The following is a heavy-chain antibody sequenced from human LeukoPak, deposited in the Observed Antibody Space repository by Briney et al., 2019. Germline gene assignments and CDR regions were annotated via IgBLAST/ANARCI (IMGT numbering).Heavy chain of an antibody. V-gene: IGHV3-7*01. D-gene: IGHD6-13*01. J-gene: IGHJ4*02. Sequence: GGSLRLSCTASGFTFSSYWMSGVRQAPGKGREGGANIKQDGSEKYYVDSVKGRFTISRDKAKNSLYLQMNRLRAEHTAVYYCARVEQQLAFDSWGQGTLVTVSS. CDR2: IKQDGSEK. CDR1: GFTFSSYW. CDR3: ARVEQQLAFDS.